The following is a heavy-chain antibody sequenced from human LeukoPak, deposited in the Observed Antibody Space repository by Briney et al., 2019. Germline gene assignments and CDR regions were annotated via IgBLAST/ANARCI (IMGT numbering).Heavy chain of an antibody. V-gene: IGHV6-1*01. CDR2: TYYRSKWSH. D-gene: IGHD5-24*01. CDR3: ARDEDRWDDVFDI. Sequence: SQTLSLTCAISGDSVSSNSAAWHWIRQSPSRGLEWLGRTYYRSKWSHDYAVSVKSRITINPDTSKNQFSLQLDSVTSDDTAVYYCARDEDRWDDVFDIWGQGTMVTVSS. CDR1: GDSVSSNSAA. J-gene: IGHJ3*02.